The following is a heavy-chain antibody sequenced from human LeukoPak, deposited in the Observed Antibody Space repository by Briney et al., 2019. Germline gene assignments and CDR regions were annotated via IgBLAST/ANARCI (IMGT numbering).Heavy chain of an antibody. CDR3: ARGTTVTTPDY. D-gene: IGHD4-17*01. CDR2: IRYSGST. CDR1: GGSISSYY. Sequence: PSETLSLTCTVSGGSISSYYWSWIRQPPGKGLEWIGYIRYSGSTNYNPSLKSRVTISIDTSKNQFSLKLSSVTAADTAVYYCARGTTVTTPDYWGQGTLVTVSS. J-gene: IGHJ4*02. V-gene: IGHV4-59*08.